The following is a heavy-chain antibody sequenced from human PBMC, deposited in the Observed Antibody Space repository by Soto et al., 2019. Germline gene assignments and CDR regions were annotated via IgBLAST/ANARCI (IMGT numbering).Heavy chain of an antibody. D-gene: IGHD3-10*01. V-gene: IGHV3-23*01. CDR1: GFTFSSYS. CDR3: AKNLVVRGVDLAR. CDR2: INDSGDGT. Sequence: EVHLLESGGGLVQPGGSLRLSCVASGFTFSSYSMSWVRQAPGKGLEWVSAINDSGDGTYHADSVKGRFTISRDNSKNTLFLQRSSLRADDTAVYYCAKNLVVRGVDLARWGQGTLVTVSS. J-gene: IGHJ4*02.